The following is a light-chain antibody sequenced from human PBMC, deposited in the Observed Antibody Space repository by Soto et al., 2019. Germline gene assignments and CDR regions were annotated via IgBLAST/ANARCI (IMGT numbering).Light chain of an antibody. V-gene: IGKV3D-20*02. CDR2: ETS. Sequence: IVLTQSPGTLSLSPGERVTLSCRASQSISYNSLAWFQQKPGQAPRLLIYETSKRAAGIPDRFSVSGSGTDFTLTISSLQSEDFAVYYCQQFSNNHWPPYTFGQGTKVDIK. J-gene: IGKJ2*01. CDR3: QQFSNNHWPPYT. CDR1: QSISYNS.